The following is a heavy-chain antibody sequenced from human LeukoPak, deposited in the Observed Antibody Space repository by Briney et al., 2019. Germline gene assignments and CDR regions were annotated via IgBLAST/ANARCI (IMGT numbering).Heavy chain of an antibody. CDR1: GHTFTGYY. V-gene: IGHV1-2*02. J-gene: IGHJ4*02. D-gene: IGHD5-12*01. CDR3: ARDPAGRGIVARPPIY. Sequence: ALVKLSCKASGHTFTGYYMLWVRQAAGQGLGWMGWIPPNSGGTDFAPKFQGRVTMTRDTSISTGYMELSKLTSDDTAIYYCARDPAGRGIVARPPIYWGQGTLVTVSS. CDR2: IPPNSGGT.